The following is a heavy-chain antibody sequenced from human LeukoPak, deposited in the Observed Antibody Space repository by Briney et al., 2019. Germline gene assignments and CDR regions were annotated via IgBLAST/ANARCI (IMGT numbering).Heavy chain of an antibody. J-gene: IGHJ4*02. CDR2: ISYDGSNK. V-gene: IGHV3-30*01. CDR1: GFAFSNFA. CDR3: ARGGGRWLQPHLPFDY. Sequence: HPGGSLRLSCAASGFAFSNFAMHWVRQAPGKGLEWVAVISYDGSNKYYADSVKGRFTISRDNSKNTLYLQTNSLRAEDTAAYYCARGGGRWLQPHLPFDYWGQGTLVTVSS. D-gene: IGHD5-24*01.